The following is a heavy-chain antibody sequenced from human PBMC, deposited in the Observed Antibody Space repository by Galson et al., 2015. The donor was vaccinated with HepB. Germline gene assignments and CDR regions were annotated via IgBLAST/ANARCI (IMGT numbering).Heavy chain of an antibody. CDR2: INPNSGGT. J-gene: IGHJ6*02. Sequence: SVKVSCKASGYTFTGYYMHWVRQAPGQGLEWMGWINPNSGGTNYAQKFQGRVTMTRDTSISTAYMELSRLRSEDTAVYYCARYVVRSDSRRNNYYGMDVWGQGTTVTVSS. V-gene: IGHV1-2*02. CDR1: GYTFTGYY. CDR3: ARYVVRSDSRRNNYYGMDV. D-gene: IGHD2-15*01.